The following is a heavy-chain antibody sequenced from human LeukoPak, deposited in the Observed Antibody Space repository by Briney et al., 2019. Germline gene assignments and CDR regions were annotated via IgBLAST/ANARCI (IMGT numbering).Heavy chain of an antibody. CDR2: ISYDGSNK. V-gene: IGHV3-30-3*01. CDR3: AREGTMVRGVITMTNAFDI. J-gene: IGHJ3*02. Sequence: GGSLRLSCAASGFTFSSYAMHWVRQAPGKGLEWVAVISYDGSNKYYADSVKGRFTISRDNSKNTLYLQMNSLRAEDTAVYYCAREGTMVRGVITMTNAFDIWGQGTMVTVSS. CDR1: GFTFSSYA. D-gene: IGHD3-10*01.